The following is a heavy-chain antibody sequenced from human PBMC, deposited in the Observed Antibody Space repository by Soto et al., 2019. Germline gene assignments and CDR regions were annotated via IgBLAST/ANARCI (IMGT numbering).Heavy chain of an antibody. J-gene: IGHJ6*02. Sequence: GGSLRLSCAASGFTFSSYSMNWVRQAPGKGLEWVSSISSSSSYIYYADSVKGRFTISRDNAKNSLYLQMNSLRAEDTAVYYCAREENSGYDSHHYYYYGMDVWGQGPTVTVSS. CDR2: ISSSSSYI. V-gene: IGHV3-21*01. CDR1: GFTFSSYS. D-gene: IGHD5-12*01. CDR3: AREENSGYDSHHYYYYGMDV.